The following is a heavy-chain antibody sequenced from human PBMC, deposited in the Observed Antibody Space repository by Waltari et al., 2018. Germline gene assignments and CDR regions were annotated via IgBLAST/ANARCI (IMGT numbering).Heavy chain of an antibody. CDR1: GFTLSSFW. Sequence: EVQLVESGGGLVQPGGSLRLSCAASGFTLSSFWMNWVRQTPGKGLEGVAGIKQDGSEKYYADSVKGRFTISRDNAKNSLYLQMNSLRAEDTAVYYCATSGWYCFDYWGQGTLVTVSS. D-gene: IGHD6-19*01. V-gene: IGHV3-7*01. CDR3: ATSGWYCFDY. J-gene: IGHJ4*02. CDR2: IKQDGSEK.